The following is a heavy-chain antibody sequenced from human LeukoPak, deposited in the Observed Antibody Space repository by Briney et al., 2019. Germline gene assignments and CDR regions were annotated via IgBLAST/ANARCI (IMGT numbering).Heavy chain of an antibody. CDR2: ISGGGGDT. CDR3: AKDGEYDILTGYHGAYYFDY. CDR1: GFTFSSYW. V-gene: IGHV3-23*01. D-gene: IGHD3-9*01. J-gene: IGHJ4*02. Sequence: GGSLRLSCAASGFTFSSYWMSWVRQAPGKGLEWVSTISGGGGDTYYADSVKGRFTISRDNSKNTLYLQMNSLRAEDTAVYYCAKDGEYDILTGYHGAYYFDYWGQGTLVTVSS.